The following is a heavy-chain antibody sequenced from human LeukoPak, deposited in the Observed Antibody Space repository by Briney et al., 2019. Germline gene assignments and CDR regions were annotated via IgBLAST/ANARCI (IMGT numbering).Heavy chain of an antibody. D-gene: IGHD3-16*02. Sequence: GGSLRLSCAASGFTFSSYAMSWVRQAPGKGLEWVSAVSGSGGSTYYADSVKGRFTISRDNSKNTLYLQMNGLRAEDTAVYYCAKDLDVMHDYVWGSYLPMLWGQGTLVTVSS. CDR1: GFTFSSYA. J-gene: IGHJ4*02. CDR2: VSGSGGST. CDR3: AKDLDVMHDYVWGSYLPML. V-gene: IGHV3-23*01.